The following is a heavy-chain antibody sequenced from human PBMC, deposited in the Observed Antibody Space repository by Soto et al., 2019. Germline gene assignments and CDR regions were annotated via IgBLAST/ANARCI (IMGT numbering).Heavy chain of an antibody. J-gene: IGHJ4*02. Sequence: QVQLVQSGAEVKKPGASVKVSCKASGYTFSDYYMHWVRRAPGQGLEWMGWINANSGGTTYAPKFQGRVTMTRDTSISTAYMELSRLRSDDTAIYFCARLQIEVAGTNWGQGTLVTVSS. D-gene: IGHD6-19*01. CDR3: ARLQIEVAGTN. CDR2: INANSGGT. V-gene: IGHV1-2*02. CDR1: GYTFSDYY.